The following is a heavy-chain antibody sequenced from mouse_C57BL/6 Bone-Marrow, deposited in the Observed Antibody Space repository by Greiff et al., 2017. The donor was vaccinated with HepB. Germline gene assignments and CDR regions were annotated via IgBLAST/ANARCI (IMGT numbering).Heavy chain of an antibody. V-gene: IGHV7-1*01. CDR3: ARDARYYFDD. CDR2: SRNKANDYTT. CDR1: GFTFSDFY. J-gene: IGHJ2*01. Sequence: EVQLVESGGGLVQSGRSLRLSCATSGFTFSDFYMEWVRQAPGKGLEWIAASRNKANDYTTDYSASVKGRFIVSRDTSQSILYLQMNALRAEDTAIYYCARDARYYFDDWGQGTTLTVSS.